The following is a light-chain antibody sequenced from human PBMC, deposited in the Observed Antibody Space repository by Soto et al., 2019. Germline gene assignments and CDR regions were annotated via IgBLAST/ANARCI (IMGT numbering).Light chain of an antibody. Sequence: QSALTQPASVSGSPGQSITIACTGTSSDVGGYNYVSWYQQHPGKAPKLMIYEVSNRPSGVSNRFSGSKSGNKASLSISGLPAEAEADYYCSSYTRSSTPAAFGTGTKLTVL. CDR2: EVS. CDR3: SSYTRSSTPAA. V-gene: IGLV2-14*01. J-gene: IGLJ1*01. CDR1: SSDVGGYNY.